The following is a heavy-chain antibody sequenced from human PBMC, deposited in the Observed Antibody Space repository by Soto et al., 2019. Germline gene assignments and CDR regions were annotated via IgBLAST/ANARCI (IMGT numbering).Heavy chain of an antibody. CDR1: GGSISSGGYY. CDR2: VYFNENT. J-gene: IGHJ4*02. D-gene: IGHD3-10*01. V-gene: IGHV4-31*03. CDR3: ARQITMARGIDF. Sequence: QVQLLESGPGLVKASETLSLTCSISGGSISSGGYYWSWVHQRPGKGLEWIGYVYFNENTYYNPSLKSRVTISVGTSKSQFPLRLSSVTAADAAVYYCARQITMARGIDFWGPGISVSVSS.